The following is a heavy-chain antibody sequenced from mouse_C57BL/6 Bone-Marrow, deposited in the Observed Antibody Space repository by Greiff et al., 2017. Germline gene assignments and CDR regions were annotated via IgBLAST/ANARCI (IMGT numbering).Heavy chain of an antibody. D-gene: IGHD1-1*01. V-gene: IGHV3-1*01. CDR3: AREGGSSYFDY. CDR1: GYSITSGYD. Sequence: DVQLVESGPGMVKPSQSLSLTCTVTGYSITSGYDWHWIRHFPGNKLEWMGYISYSGSTNYNPSLKSRISITHDTSKNHFFLKLNSVTTEDTATYYCAREGGSSYFDYWGQGTTLTVSS. J-gene: IGHJ2*01. CDR2: ISYSGST.